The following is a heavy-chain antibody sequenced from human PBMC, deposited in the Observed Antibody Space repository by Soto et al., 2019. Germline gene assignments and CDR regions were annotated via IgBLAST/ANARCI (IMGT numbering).Heavy chain of an antibody. CDR1: GFTFYTAW. CDR3: PTGRSYYAS. CDR2: IRSKSDGGTT. Sequence: EVRLVETGGDLVKPGESLRLSCATSGFTFYTAWMTWVRQAPGKGLEWVGRIRSKSDGGTTDSAAPVRDRFTISRDDSENTLYLQLDPLKTEDTPVQYCPTGRSYYASWGQGTLVTVSP. D-gene: IGHD1-26*01. J-gene: IGHJ5*02. V-gene: IGHV3-15*01.